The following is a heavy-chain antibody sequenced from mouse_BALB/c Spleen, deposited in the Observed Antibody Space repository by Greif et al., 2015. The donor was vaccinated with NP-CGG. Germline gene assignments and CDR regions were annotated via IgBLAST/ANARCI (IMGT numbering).Heavy chain of an antibody. D-gene: IGHD1-2*01. J-gene: IGHJ3*01. CDR2: IDPENGNT. Sequence: VQLQQSGAELVRPGALVKLSCKASGFNIKDYYMHWVKQRPEQGLEWIGWIDPENGNTIYDPKFQGKASITADTSSNTAYLQLSSLTSEDTAVYYCARTTTATRGFAYWGQGTLVTVSA. V-gene: IGHV14-1*02. CDR1: GFNIKDYY. CDR3: ARTTTATRGFAY.